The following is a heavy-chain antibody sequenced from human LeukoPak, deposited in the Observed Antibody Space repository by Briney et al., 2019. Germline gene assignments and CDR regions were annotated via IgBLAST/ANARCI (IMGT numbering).Heavy chain of an antibody. J-gene: IGHJ4*02. D-gene: IGHD3-10*01. CDR3: AKSGGLYGSGSPFDY. V-gene: IGHV3-74*01. Sequence: GGSLRLSCAASGVTLSSYWMHWVRQAPGKGLVWVSRINSDGTSTTYADPVKGRFTISRDTAKNSLYLQMNSLRAEDTAVYYCAKSGGLYGSGSPFDYWGQGTLVTVSS. CDR1: GVTLSSYW. CDR2: INSDGTST.